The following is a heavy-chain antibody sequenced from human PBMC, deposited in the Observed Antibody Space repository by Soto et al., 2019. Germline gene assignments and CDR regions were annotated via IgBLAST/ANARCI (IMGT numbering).Heavy chain of an antibody. D-gene: IGHD3-10*01. CDR2: IYWDDDK. V-gene: IGHV2-5*02. J-gene: IGHJ5*02. CDR1: GFSLSTSGVG. Sequence: QITLKESGPTLVKPTQTLTLTCTFSGFSLSTSGVGVGWIRQPPGKALEWLALIYWDDDKRYSPSLKSRLTISKAPSKNRVFLTMTSMDPVDTATYYCPLTYYGTGSYYNVRWFDPWGQGTLVTVSS. CDR3: PLTYYGTGSYYNVRWFDP.